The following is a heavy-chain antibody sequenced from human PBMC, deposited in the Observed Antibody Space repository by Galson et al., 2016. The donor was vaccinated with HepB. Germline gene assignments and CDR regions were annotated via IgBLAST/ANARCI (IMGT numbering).Heavy chain of an antibody. Sequence: SLRLSCAASGFIFSGSGMHWVRQAPGKGLEWVAVISNDGSKKYYTDFVEGRFTISRDNSKNMVYLQMNSLRPEATAVYYCAKDLSYADVFLHYFDYWGRGILVTVSS. D-gene: IGHD2-2*01. CDR2: ISNDGSKK. CDR3: AKDLSYADVFLHYFDY. J-gene: IGHJ4*02. CDR1: GFIFSGSG. V-gene: IGHV3-30*18.